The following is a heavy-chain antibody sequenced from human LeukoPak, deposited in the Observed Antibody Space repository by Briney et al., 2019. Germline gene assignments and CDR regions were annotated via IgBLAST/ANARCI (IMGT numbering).Heavy chain of an antibody. CDR3: ARDSGDWFDP. V-gene: IGHV4-39*07. CDR2: IYYSGST. CDR1: GGSISSSSYY. J-gene: IGHJ5*02. D-gene: IGHD2-15*01. Sequence: SETLSLTCTVSGGSISSSSYYWGWIRQPPGKGLEWIGSIYYSGSTYYNPSLKSRVTISVDTSKNQFSLKLSSVTAADTAVYYCARDSGDWFDPWGQGTLVTVSS.